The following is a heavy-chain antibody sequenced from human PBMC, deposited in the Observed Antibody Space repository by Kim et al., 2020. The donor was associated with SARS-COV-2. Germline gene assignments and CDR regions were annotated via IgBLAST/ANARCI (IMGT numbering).Heavy chain of an antibody. CDR2: IDWDDDK. Sequence: SGPTLVNPTQTLTLTCTFSGFSLSTRGMCVSWTRQPPGKALEWLARIDWDDDKYYNTSLKTRLTISKDTSKNQVVLTMTNMDPVDTATYYCARIRGSGTTRSQSYHYYMDIWGKGTTVTVSS. CDR3: ARIRGSGTTRSQSYHYYMDI. V-gene: IGHV2-70*11. D-gene: IGHD1-7*01. CDR1: GFSLSTRGMC. J-gene: IGHJ6*03.